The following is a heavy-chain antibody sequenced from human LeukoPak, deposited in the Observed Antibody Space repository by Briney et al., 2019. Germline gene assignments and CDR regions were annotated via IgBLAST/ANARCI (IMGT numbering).Heavy chain of an antibody. CDR1: GGSMSSDY. D-gene: IGHD1-26*01. CDR2: MFGNGGT. CDR3: ARQTAKKWDLPGSFDS. J-gene: IGHJ4*02. V-gene: IGHV4-59*08. Sequence: PSETLSLTCSVSGGSMSSDYWSWIRQSPGKGLEWIGRMFGNGGTNYSPSFQRRATMSVDTSTRRLSLRLNSVPAADTAVYYCARQTAKKWDLPGSFDSWGQGILVTVSS.